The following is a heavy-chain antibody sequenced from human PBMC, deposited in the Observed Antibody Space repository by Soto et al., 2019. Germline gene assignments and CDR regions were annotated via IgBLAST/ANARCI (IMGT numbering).Heavy chain of an antibody. CDR3: ASRDPGTSVDY. Sequence: QVQLQESGPGLVKPSGTLSLTCAVSGGSFTSNNWWTWVRQPPGQGLEWIGEIYRTGSTNYNPSHKSRVTISLDKSENQFSLKVTSLTAADTAVYSCASRDPGTSVDYWGQGTLVTVSS. D-gene: IGHD1-7*01. CDR2: IYRTGST. J-gene: IGHJ4*02. CDR1: GGSFTSNNW. V-gene: IGHV4-4*02.